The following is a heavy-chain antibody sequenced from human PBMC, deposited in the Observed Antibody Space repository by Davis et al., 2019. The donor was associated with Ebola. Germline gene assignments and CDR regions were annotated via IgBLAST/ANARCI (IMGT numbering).Heavy chain of an antibody. D-gene: IGHD3-10*01. V-gene: IGHV3-7*01. CDR1: GFTFSSYW. CDR3: ARAPVGYNSGNYLHFYGMDV. J-gene: IGHJ6*04. CDR2: INQDGSEN. Sequence: GGSLRLSCAASGFTFSSYWMSWVRQAPGKGLEWVANINQDGSENYYVDSVKGRFTISRDNAKNSLFLQMNSLRAEDTAVYYCARAPVGYNSGNYLHFYGMDVWGKGTTVTVSS.